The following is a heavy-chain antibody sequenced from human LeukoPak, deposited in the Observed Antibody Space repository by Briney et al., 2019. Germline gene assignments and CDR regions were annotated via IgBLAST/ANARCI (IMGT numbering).Heavy chain of an antibody. V-gene: IGHV3-74*03. Sequence: PGGSLRLSCAASGFTFSTYWMHWVRQAPGKGLVWVSRINGDGSSITYADSVKGRLTISRDNDKNTLYLQMNSLRVEDTAVYYCARALVVAGTGGFDPWGQGTLVTVSS. D-gene: IGHD6-19*01. CDR3: ARALVVAGTGGFDP. CDR1: GFTFSTYW. CDR2: INGDGSSI. J-gene: IGHJ5*02.